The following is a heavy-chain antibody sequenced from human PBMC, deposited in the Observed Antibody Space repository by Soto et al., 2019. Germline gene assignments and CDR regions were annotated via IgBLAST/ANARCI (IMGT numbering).Heavy chain of an antibody. Sequence: QVQLVQSGAEVKKPGSSVKVSCKASGGTFSSYAISWVRQAPGQGVEWMGGIIPIFGTANYAQKFQGRVTITADKSTSTAYMELSSLRSEDTAVYYCARDRVYSYGFRRGFQHWGQGTLVTVSS. V-gene: IGHV1-69*06. CDR2: IIPIFGTA. CDR1: GGTFSSYA. D-gene: IGHD5-18*01. J-gene: IGHJ1*01. CDR3: ARDRVYSYGFRRGFQH.